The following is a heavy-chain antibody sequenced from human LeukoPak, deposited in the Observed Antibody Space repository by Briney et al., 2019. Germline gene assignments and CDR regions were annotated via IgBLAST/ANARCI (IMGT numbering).Heavy chain of an antibody. D-gene: IGHD3-16*01. J-gene: IGHJ5*02. CDR1: GGSISSYY. CDR3: AREGDSGWFDP. Sequence: KPSETLSLTCTVSGGSISSYYWSWIRQPPGKGLEWIGYIYYSGSTNYNPSLKSRVTISVDASKNQFSLKLSSVTAADTAVYYCAREGDSGWFDPWGQGTLVTVSS. V-gene: IGHV4-59*01. CDR2: IYYSGST.